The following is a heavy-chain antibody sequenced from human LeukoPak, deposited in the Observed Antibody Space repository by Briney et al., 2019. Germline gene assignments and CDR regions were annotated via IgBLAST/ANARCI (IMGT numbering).Heavy chain of an antibody. CDR1: GFIVSNNY. D-gene: IGHD2-15*01. CDR3: ATLYGGQRADGY. V-gene: IGHV3-53*01. CDR2: IYGGDTS. Sequence: GGSLRLSCAASGFIVSNNYMSWVRQAPGKGLEWVSSIYGGDTSKYAGSVRGRFTISRDISKNTLYLQMNSLRTDDTAVYYCATLYGGQRADGYWGQGTLVIVSS. J-gene: IGHJ1*01.